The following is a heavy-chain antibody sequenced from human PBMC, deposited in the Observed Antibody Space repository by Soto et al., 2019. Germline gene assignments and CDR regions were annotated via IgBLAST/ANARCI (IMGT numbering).Heavy chain of an antibody. J-gene: IGHJ4*02. CDR2: IYHSGST. Sequence: QVQLQESGPGLVKPSGTLSLTCAVSGGSISSSNWWSWVRQPPGKWLEWIGEIYHSGSTNYNPYLKSRVSISVYKSKNQFSLKLSSVTAADTAVYYCARRWGSGSYYVDYWGQGTLVTVSS. CDR3: ARRWGSGSYYVDY. CDR1: GGSISSSNW. V-gene: IGHV4-4*02. D-gene: IGHD1-26*01.